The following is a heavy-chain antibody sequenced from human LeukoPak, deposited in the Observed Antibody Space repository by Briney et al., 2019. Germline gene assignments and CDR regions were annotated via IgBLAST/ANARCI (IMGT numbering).Heavy chain of an antibody. CDR2: ISSSGSTI. CDR3: ARDRDYSNDVFDY. V-gene: IGHV3-11*04. CDR1: GFTFSGYA. D-gene: IGHD2-15*01. Sequence: GGSLRLSCAASGFTFSGYAMSWVRQAPGKGLEGVSYISSSGSTIYYADSVKGRFTISRDNAKNSLYLQMNSLRAEDTAVCDCARDRDYSNDVFDYWGQGTLVTVSS. J-gene: IGHJ4*01.